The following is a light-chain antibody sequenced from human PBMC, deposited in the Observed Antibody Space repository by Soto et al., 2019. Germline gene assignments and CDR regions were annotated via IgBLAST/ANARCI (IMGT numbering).Light chain of an antibody. Sequence: QSALTQPASVSGSPGQSITISCTGTSSDVGGYNYVSWYQQHPGKAPKLMIFEVSNRPSGVSYRFSGSKSGNTAPLTISGLQAEDEADYYCSSHTSSGTLVVFGGGTKVTVL. V-gene: IGLV2-14*01. CDR3: SSHTSSGTLVV. CDR2: EVS. CDR1: SSDVGGYNY. J-gene: IGLJ2*01.